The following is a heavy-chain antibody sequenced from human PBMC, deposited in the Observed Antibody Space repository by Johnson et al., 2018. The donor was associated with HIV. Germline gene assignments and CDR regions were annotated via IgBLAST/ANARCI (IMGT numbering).Heavy chain of an antibody. V-gene: IGHV3-NL1*01. CDR3: AKAVGGYAFDI. J-gene: IGHJ3*02. CDR2: IYSGGST. D-gene: IGHD1-26*01. Sequence: QVQLVESGGGVVQPGRSLRLSCAASGFTFSSYAMHWVRQAPGKGLEWVSVIYSGGSTYYADSVKGRFTISRDNSKNTLYLQMNSLRVEDTAVYYCAKAVGGYAFDIWGQGTMVTVSS. CDR1: GFTFSSYA.